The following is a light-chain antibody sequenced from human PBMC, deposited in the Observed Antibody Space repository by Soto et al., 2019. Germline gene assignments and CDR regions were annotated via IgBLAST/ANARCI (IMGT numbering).Light chain of an antibody. CDR2: RNN. CDR3: AAWDDSLSGSYV. Sequence: QSVLSQAASASGSPGQRVTISCSGSSSNIGSNYVYWYQQLPGTAPKLLIYRNNQRPSGVPDRFSGSKSGTSASLAISGLRSEDEADYYCAAWDDSLSGSYVFGTGTKVTVL. J-gene: IGLJ1*01. CDR1: SSNIGSNY. V-gene: IGLV1-47*01.